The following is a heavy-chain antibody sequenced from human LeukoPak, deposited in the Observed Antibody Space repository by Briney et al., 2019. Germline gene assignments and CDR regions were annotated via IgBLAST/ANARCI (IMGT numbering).Heavy chain of an antibody. CDR1: GYTFTNYA. D-gene: IGHD5-18*01. J-gene: IGHJ4*02. Sequence: ASVKVSCKASGYTFTNYAIHWVRQAPGQSLEWMGWIAAGNGNTKYSQKFQGRVTITRDTSASTAYMELSSLRSEDTAVYYCARLGREWNSYGHFDYWGQGTLVTVSS. CDR3: ARLGREWNSYGHFDY. V-gene: IGHV1-3*01. CDR2: IAAGNGNT.